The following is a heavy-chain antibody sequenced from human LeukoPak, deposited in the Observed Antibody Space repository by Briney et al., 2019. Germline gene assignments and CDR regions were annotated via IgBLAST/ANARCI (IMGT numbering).Heavy chain of an antibody. Sequence: GRSLRLSCAASGFTFSSYGMHWVRQAPGKGLEWVAVIWYDGSNKYYADSMKGRSTISRDNSKNTLYLQMNSLRAEDTAVYYCARDIAAAGPPFDYWGQGTLVTVSS. D-gene: IGHD6-13*01. CDR3: ARDIAAAGPPFDY. J-gene: IGHJ4*02. CDR2: IWYDGSNK. CDR1: GFTFSSYG. V-gene: IGHV3-33*01.